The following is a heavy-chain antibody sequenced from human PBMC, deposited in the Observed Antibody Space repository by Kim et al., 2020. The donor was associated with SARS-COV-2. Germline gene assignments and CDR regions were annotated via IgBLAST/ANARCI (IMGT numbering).Heavy chain of an antibody. CDR3: ARVSGGMDV. CDR2: GST. Sequence: GSTSYAQNFQGRGTMTRDTSTSTVYMELSSLRSEDTAVYYCARVSGGMDVWGQGTTVTVSS. D-gene: IGHD3-3*02. V-gene: IGHV1-46*03. J-gene: IGHJ6*02.